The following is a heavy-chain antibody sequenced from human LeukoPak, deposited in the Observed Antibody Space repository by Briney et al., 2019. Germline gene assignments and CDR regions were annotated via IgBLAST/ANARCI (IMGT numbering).Heavy chain of an antibody. CDR3: ARDTTTVESYYFDY. D-gene: IGHD4-23*01. J-gene: IGHJ4*02. Sequence: ASVKVSCKASGYTFTSYGMNWVRQAPGQGLEWMGWINTNTGNPTYAQGFTGRFVFSLGTSVSTAYLQISSLKAEDTAVYYCARDTTTVESYYFDYWGQGTLVTVSS. CDR1: GYTFTSYG. V-gene: IGHV7-4-1*02. CDR2: INTNTGNP.